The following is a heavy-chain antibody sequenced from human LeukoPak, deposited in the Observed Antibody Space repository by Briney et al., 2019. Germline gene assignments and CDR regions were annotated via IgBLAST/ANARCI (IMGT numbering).Heavy chain of an antibody. Sequence: SGGSLRLSCAASGFTFSDYGMHWVRQAPGKGLEGVAVIWHDGSNKYYADSVQGRFTISRDSSKNTLYLQMNSLRAEDTAVYYCAKDGDAGTSYYFYYMDVWGKGTTVTVSS. CDR1: GFTFSDYG. D-gene: IGHD7-27*01. CDR2: IWHDGSNK. CDR3: AKDGDAGTSYYFYYMDV. J-gene: IGHJ6*03. V-gene: IGHV3-33*06.